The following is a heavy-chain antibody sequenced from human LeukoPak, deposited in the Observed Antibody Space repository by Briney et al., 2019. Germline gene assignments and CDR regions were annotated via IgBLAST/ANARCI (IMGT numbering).Heavy chain of an antibody. CDR1: GYTFTSYG. Sequence: ASVKVSCKASGYTFTSYGISWVRQAPGQGLEWMGWISAYNGNTNYAQKLQGRVTMTTDTSTSTAYMELRSLRSDDTAVYYCARETLDTAMVTVFDYWGQGTLVTVSS. D-gene: IGHD5-18*01. J-gene: IGHJ4*02. V-gene: IGHV1-18*01. CDR2: ISAYNGNT. CDR3: ARETLDTAMVTVFDY.